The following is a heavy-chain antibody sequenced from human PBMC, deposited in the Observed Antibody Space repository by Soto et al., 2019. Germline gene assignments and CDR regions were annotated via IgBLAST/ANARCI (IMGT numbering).Heavy chain of an antibody. D-gene: IGHD3-3*01. CDR1: GYTFTSYG. V-gene: IGHV1-18*01. Sequence: QVQLVQSGAEVKKPGASVKVSCKASGYTFTSYGISWVRQAPGQGLEWMGWISAYNGNTNYAQKLQGRVTMTTDTSTSTAYMELRSLRSDDTAVYYCARARYDFWSGPNMPYMDVWGKGTTVTVSS. J-gene: IGHJ6*03. CDR3: ARARYDFWSGPNMPYMDV. CDR2: ISAYNGNT.